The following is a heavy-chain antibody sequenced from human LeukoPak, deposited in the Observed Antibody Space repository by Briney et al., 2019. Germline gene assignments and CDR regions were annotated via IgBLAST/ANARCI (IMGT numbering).Heavy chain of an antibody. J-gene: IGHJ4*02. CDR1: GYTFTSYY. Sequence: GASVKVSCKASGYTFTSYYMHWVRQAPGHGLEWMGIINPSGGSTSYAQKFQGRVTMTRDTSTSTAYMELSSLRSEDTAVYYCARTDIVARRAHYFDYWGQGTLVTVSS. CDR2: INPSGGST. V-gene: IGHV1-46*01. D-gene: IGHD5-12*01. CDR3: ARTDIVARRAHYFDY.